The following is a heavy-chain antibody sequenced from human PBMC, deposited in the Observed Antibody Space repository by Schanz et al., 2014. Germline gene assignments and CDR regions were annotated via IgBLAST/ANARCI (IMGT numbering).Heavy chain of an antibody. D-gene: IGHD3-10*01. CDR1: GFTFSASA. Sequence: EVHLVDSGGTLVQPGGSLRLSCVGSGFTFSASAIHWVRQASGKGLEWVGRVRTKDNHYATSYGASVSGRFTISRDDSKNTAYLQMNSLRTGDTAMYYCARGNYGMDVWGQGTTVTVSS. CDR3: ARGNYGMDV. CDR2: VRTKDNHYAT. V-gene: IGHV3-73*01. J-gene: IGHJ6*02.